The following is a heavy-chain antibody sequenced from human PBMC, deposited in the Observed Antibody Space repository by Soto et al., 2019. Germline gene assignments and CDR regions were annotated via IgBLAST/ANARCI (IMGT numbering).Heavy chain of an antibody. J-gene: IGHJ6*02. Sequence: GPSVKFSCKASGYTFTGYYMHWVRQAPGQGLEWMGWINPNSGGTNYAQKFQGRVTMTRDTSISTAYMELSRLRSDDTAVYYCARVTLIAAAGTSSFYGMDVWGQGTTVTVSS. CDR2: INPNSGGT. V-gene: IGHV1-2*02. D-gene: IGHD6-13*01. CDR3: ARVTLIAAAGTSSFYGMDV. CDR1: GYTFTGYY.